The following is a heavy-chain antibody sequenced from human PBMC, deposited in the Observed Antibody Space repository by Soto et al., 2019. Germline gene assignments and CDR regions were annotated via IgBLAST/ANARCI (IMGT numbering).Heavy chain of an antibody. CDR2: INPSGGST. CDR1: GYTFTSYY. V-gene: IGHV1-46*01. J-gene: IGHJ5*02. CDR3: ARDFPQRLAGSFFNWFDP. D-gene: IGHD3-10*01. Sequence: ASVKVSCKASGYTFTSYYMHWVRQAPGQGLEWMGIINPSGGSTSYAQKFQGRVTMTRDTSTSTVYMELSSLRSEDTAVYCCARDFPQRLAGSFFNWFDPWGQGTLVTVSS.